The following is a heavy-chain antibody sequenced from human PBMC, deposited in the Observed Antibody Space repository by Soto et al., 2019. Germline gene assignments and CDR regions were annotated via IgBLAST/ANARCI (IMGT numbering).Heavy chain of an antibody. V-gene: IGHV3-30*04. Sequence: QVHLVESGGGVVQPGRSLRLSCAASGLIFNAYAMNWVRQAPGKGLEWVTVITNDGRNKYYADSVKGRFTISRDNSKNTLYLQMNSLRAEDTAVYYCATIGLRGAFDYWGQGTLVTVSS. J-gene: IGHJ4*02. CDR3: ATIGLRGAFDY. D-gene: IGHD3-10*01. CDR2: ITNDGRNK. CDR1: GLIFNAYA.